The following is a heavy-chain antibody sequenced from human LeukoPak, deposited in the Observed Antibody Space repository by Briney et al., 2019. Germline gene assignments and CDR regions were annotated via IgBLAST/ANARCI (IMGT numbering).Heavy chain of an antibody. CDR2: ISYDGSNK. D-gene: IGHD3-16*01. Sequence: GGSLRLSCAASGFTFSSYAMHWVRQAPGKGLEWVAVISYDGSNKYYADSVKGRFTISRDNSKNTLYLQMNSLRAEDTAVYYCAGAWGNPPGYFDYWGQGTLVTVSS. V-gene: IGHV3-30*04. CDR1: GFTFSSYA. J-gene: IGHJ4*02. CDR3: AGAWGNPPGYFDY.